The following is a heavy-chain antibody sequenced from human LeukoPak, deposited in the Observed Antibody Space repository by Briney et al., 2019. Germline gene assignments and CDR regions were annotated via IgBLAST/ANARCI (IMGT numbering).Heavy chain of an antibody. D-gene: IGHD6-19*01. CDR3: ARGDSSGWYTEGDY. Sequence: ASVKVSCKASGYTFTSYDINWVRQATGQGLEWMGCMNPNSGNTGYAQKFQGRVTITRNTSISTAYMELSSLRSEDTAVYYCARGDSSGWYTEGDYSGQGSLVTVSS. V-gene: IGHV1-8*03. CDR2: MNPNSGNT. CDR1: GYTFTSYD. J-gene: IGHJ4*02.